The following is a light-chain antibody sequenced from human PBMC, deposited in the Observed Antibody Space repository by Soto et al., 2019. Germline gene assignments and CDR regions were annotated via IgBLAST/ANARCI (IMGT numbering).Light chain of an antibody. CDR2: AAS. J-gene: IGKJ4*01. Sequence: DIQVTQSPSSVSASVGDRVTITCRASQGITSWLAWYQQKPGRAPKLLIYAASSLQSGVPSRFSGSGSGTDFPLPISILQPEDFATYYCQQTTSFPLTFGGGTKVEIK. CDR1: QGITSW. V-gene: IGKV1-12*01. CDR3: QQTTSFPLT.